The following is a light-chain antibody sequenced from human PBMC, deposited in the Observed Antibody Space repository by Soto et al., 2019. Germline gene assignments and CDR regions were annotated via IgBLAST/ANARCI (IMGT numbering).Light chain of an antibody. CDR2: GAS. Sequence: EILLTPSPSTLSLSPGERATLSSSASQTVANTYVGWYQQTPGEATSLLINGASIRAAGTPSRFSGRGSAKDFPTTSSRQQDEDAAEYYHHQNGNSGTFGQGTKVDIK. CDR3: HQNGNSGT. V-gene: IGKV3-20*01. CDR1: QTVANTY. J-gene: IGKJ1*01.